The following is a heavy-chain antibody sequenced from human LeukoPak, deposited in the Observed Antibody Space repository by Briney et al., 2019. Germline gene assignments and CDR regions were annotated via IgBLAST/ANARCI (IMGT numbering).Heavy chain of an antibody. Sequence: PSETLSLACTISGGSMTSYYWSWIRQPPGKGLEWIGRIYTDGSTNYNPSLESRVTMSIDTSKSQVSLKLSPVTAADTAVYYCARDPWGAYKLDYWGQGTLVTVSS. D-gene: IGHD5-24*01. V-gene: IGHV4-4*07. CDR2: IYTDGST. CDR1: GGSMTSYY. J-gene: IGHJ4*02. CDR3: ARDPWGAYKLDY.